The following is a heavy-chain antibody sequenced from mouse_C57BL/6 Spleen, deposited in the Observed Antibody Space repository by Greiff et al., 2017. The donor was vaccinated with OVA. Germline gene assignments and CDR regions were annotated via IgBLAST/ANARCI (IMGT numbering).Heavy chain of an antibody. J-gene: IGHJ4*01. CDR2: IYPSDSET. V-gene: IGHV1-61*01. D-gene: IGHD1-1*01. CDR1: GYTFTSYW. Sequence: VQLQQPGAELVRPGSSVKLSCKASGYTFTSYWMDWVKQRPGQGLEWIGNIYPSDSETHYNQKFKDKATLTVDKSSSTAYMQRSSLTSEDSAVYYCASGGSSPSYAMDYWGQGTSVTVSS. CDR3: ASGGSSPSYAMDY.